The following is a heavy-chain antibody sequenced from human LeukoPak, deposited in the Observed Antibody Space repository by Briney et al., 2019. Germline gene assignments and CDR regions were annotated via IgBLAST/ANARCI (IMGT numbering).Heavy chain of an antibody. CDR2: ISYDGGQK. V-gene: IGHV3-30*04. J-gene: IGHJ4*02. CDR3: ARANSSSWHYFDY. Sequence: PGRSLRLSCAASGFTFSDYTMHWVRQAPGKGLEWVAVISYDGGQKYHADSVKGRFTISRDNSKNTVSLQMNSLRAEDTAVFYCARANSSSWHYFDYRGQGTLVTVSS. D-gene: IGHD6-13*01. CDR1: GFTFSDYT.